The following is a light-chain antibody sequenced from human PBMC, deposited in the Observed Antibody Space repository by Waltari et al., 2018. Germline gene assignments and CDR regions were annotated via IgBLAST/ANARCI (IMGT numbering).Light chain of an antibody. V-gene: IGLV1-47*01. CDR3: ATWDDSLNAWL. Sequence: QSVLTQSPSASGTPGQRVTISCSGSSSNIGANYVYWYQQFPGPAPRLLIYRSYQRPSGVPDRFSGSKSGTSASLAISGLRSEDEADYYCATWDDSLNAWLFGGGTRLTAL. CDR2: RSY. J-gene: IGLJ3*02. CDR1: SSNIGANY.